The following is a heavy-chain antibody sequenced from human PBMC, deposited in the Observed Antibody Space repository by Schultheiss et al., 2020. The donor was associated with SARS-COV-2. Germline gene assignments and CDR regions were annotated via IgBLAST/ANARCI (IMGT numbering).Heavy chain of an antibody. Sequence: GESLKISCKASGGTFSSYTISWVRQAPGQGLEWMGWISVYNGNTNYAQKLQGRVTMTTDTSTSTAYMELRSLRSDDTAVYYCARGATTNYGDGMDVWGQGTTVTVSS. CDR2: ISVYNGNT. V-gene: IGHV1-18*01. CDR1: GGTFSSYT. D-gene: IGHD1-7*01. J-gene: IGHJ6*02. CDR3: ARGATTNYGDGMDV.